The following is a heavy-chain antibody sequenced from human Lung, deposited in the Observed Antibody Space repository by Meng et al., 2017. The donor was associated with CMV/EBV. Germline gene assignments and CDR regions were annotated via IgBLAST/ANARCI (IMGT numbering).Heavy chain of an antibody. CDR1: GGSFSAYY. V-gene: IGHV4-34*01. Sequence: SETLSLTCAVYGGSFSAYYWSWIRQPPGEGREWIGKISHVESTNYDPTLKSRVTLSVDASKSYFSLKMTSVTAADTAVYYCARDEKGEHCTDTKGYRSWFDPWSLGTLVTVSS. CDR3: ARDEKGEHCTDTKGYRSWFDP. J-gene: IGHJ5*02. CDR2: ISHVEST. D-gene: IGHD2-8*02.